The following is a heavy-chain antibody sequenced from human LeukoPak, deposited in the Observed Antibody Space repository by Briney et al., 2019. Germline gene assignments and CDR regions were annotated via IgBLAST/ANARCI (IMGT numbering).Heavy chain of an antibody. CDR2: MNPNSGNT. Sequence: ASVKVSCKASGYTFTSYDINWVRQATGQGLEWMGWMNPNSGNTGYAQKLQGRVTMTTDTSTSTAYMELRSLRSGDTAVYYYASHPYYYGSGSYKYWFDPWGQGTLVTVSS. CDR1: GYTFTSYD. CDR3: ASHPYYYGSGSYKYWFDP. D-gene: IGHD3-10*01. J-gene: IGHJ5*02. V-gene: IGHV1-8*02.